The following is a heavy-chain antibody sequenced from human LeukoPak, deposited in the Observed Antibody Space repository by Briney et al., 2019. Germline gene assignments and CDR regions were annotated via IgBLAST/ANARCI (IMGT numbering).Heavy chain of an antibody. J-gene: IGHJ4*02. V-gene: IGHV3-53*04. CDR3: ATRIAAAGPLDY. CDR2: IYSSGST. CDR1: GFTVSSNY. D-gene: IGHD6-13*01. Sequence: GGSLRLSCAASGFTVSSNYMSSVGQAPGKGLEWVSVIYSSGSTYYADSVKGRFTISRHNSKNTLYLQINSLRAEDTAVYYCATRIAAAGPLDYWGQGTLVTVSS.